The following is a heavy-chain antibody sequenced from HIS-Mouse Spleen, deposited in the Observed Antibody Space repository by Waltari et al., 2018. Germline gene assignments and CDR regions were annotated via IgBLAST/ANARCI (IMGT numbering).Heavy chain of an antibody. V-gene: IGHV3-23*01. D-gene: IGHD2-21*01. CDR2: ISGSGGST. Sequence: EVQLLESGGGLVQPGGSLRRSGPASGFAFGSKAFSGGRQAPGKGLECVSAISGSGGSTYYADSVKGRFTISRDNSKNTLYLQMNSLRAEDTAVYYCAKSRGGDCYDYWGQGTLVTVSS. CDR3: AKSRGGDCYDY. CDR1: GFAFGSKA. J-gene: IGHJ4*02.